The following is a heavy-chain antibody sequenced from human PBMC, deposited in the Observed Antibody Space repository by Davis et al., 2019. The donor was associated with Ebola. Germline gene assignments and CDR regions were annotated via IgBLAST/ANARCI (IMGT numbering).Heavy chain of an antibody. Sequence: ASVKVSCKASGYNFIPYGFSWVRQAPGQGLEWMGWVSADDDDRKYAEKFQGRVTMTTDSSTSTAYMELRGLTYDDTAVYFCARARGRWDVGGYLLGHWGQGTLVTVSS. CDR3: ARARGRWDVGGYLLGH. D-gene: IGHD1-26*01. J-gene: IGHJ4*02. CDR2: VSADDDDR. V-gene: IGHV1-18*01. CDR1: GYNFIPYG.